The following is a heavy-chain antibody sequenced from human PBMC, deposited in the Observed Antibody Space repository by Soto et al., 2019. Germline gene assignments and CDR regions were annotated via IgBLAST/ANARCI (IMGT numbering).Heavy chain of an antibody. Sequence: QVQLVESGGGVVQPGRSLRLSCAASGFTFSSYGMHWVRQAPGKGLEWVAVISYDGSNKYYADSVKGRFTISRDNSKNTLYLQMNSLRAEDTAVYYCAKVLRVLRKGNGSWFDPWGQGTLVTVSS. V-gene: IGHV3-30*18. J-gene: IGHJ5*02. CDR3: AKVLRVLRKGNGSWFDP. D-gene: IGHD4-17*01. CDR2: ISYDGSNK. CDR1: GFTFSSYG.